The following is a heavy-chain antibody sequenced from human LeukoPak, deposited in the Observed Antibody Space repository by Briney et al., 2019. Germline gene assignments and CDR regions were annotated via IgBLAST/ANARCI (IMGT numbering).Heavy chain of an antibody. Sequence: SETLSLTCAVYGGSFSGYYWSWSRQPPGKGLEWIGEINHSGSTNYNPSLKSRVTISVDMSKNQFSLKLSSVTAADTAVYYCARAPYSYGPYDYWGQGTLVTVSS. D-gene: IGHD5-18*01. V-gene: IGHV4-34*01. CDR1: GGSFSGYY. J-gene: IGHJ4*02. CDR2: INHSGST. CDR3: ARAPYSYGPYDY.